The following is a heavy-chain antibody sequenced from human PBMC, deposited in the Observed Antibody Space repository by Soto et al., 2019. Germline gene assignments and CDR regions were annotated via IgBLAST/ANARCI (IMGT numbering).Heavy chain of an antibody. CDR1: GYTFTSYD. Sequence: QVQLVQSGAEVKKPGASVKVSCKASGYTFTSYDINWVRQATGQGLEWMGWMNPNSGNTGYAQKFQGRVTMTRNTSISTAYMELSSLRSEDTAVYYCARGNISYDFWSGYFPPLFDYWGQGTLVTVSS. J-gene: IGHJ4*02. CDR3: ARGNISYDFWSGYFPPLFDY. D-gene: IGHD3-3*01. CDR2: MNPNSGNT. V-gene: IGHV1-8*01.